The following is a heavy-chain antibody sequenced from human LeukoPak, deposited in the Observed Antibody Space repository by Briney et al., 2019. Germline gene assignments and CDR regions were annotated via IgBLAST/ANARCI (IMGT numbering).Heavy chain of an antibody. CDR1: GGTFSSYA. CDR2: IIPIFSTA. J-gene: IGHJ3*02. D-gene: IGHD3-22*01. Sequence: SVKVSCKASGGTFSSYAISWVRQAPGQGLEWMGGIIPIFSTANYAQKFQGRVTITTDESTSTAYMELSSLRSEDTAVYYCAREPSYYYDSSGFSGAFDIWGQGTMVTVSS. V-gene: IGHV1-69*05. CDR3: AREPSYYYDSSGFSGAFDI.